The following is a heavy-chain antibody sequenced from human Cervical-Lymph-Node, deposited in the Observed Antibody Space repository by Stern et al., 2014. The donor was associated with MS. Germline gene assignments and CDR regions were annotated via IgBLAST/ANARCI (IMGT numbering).Heavy chain of an antibody. D-gene: IGHD4-17*01. CDR2: INRDGSST. CDR3: ARALEDYGDYPNWFDP. Sequence: EVQLGESGGGLVQPGGSLRLSCTASGFTFSSYWMHWVRQAPGKGLVWVSHINRDGSSTTYADSVKGRFTISRDNAKNTLYLQMNSLRAEDTAVYYCARALEDYGDYPNWFDPWGQGTLVTVSS. V-gene: IGHV3-74*02. CDR1: GFTFSSYW. J-gene: IGHJ5*02.